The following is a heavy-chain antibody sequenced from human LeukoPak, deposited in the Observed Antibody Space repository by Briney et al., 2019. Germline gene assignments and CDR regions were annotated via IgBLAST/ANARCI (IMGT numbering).Heavy chain of an antibody. CDR2: LYYSGKT. V-gene: IGHV4-39*07. J-gene: IGHJ3*02. CDR1: DDSISSSTYY. D-gene: IGHD3-22*01. CDR3: ARGRGHYDSTDYYYEGDAFDI. Sequence: SDTLSLTCIISDDSISSSTYYWGWIRQPPGKGLEWIGTLYYSGKTYYNPSLKSRVTISIDTSKNQFSLKLTSATAADTAVYYCARGRGHYDSTDYYYEGDAFDIWGQGTMVTVSS.